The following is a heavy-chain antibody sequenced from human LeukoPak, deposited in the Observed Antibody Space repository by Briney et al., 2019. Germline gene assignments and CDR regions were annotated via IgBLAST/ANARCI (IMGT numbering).Heavy chain of an antibody. D-gene: IGHD6-13*01. CDR3: AGSIPAAGKADY. Sequence: PSQTLSLTCTVSGGSISSGGYYWSWIRQHPGKGLEWIGYIYYSASTYYNPSLKSRVTISVDTSKNQFSLMLSSVTAADTAVYYCAGSIPAAGKADYWGQGTLVTVSS. V-gene: IGHV4-31*03. CDR2: IYYSAST. J-gene: IGHJ4*02. CDR1: GGSISSGGYY.